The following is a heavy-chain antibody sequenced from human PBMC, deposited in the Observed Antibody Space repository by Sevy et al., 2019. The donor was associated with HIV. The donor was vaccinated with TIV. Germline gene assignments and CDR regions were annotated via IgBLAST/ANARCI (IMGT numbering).Heavy chain of an antibody. Sequence: LTCAATGFTFSNYAMHWVRQAPGKGMEWVAIIWSDGAYQYHGDSVKGRFTISRDNSKNTLYLQMNNVRVEDTAVYYCARGGYYYDNAAYYALDSWGQGTLFTVSS. D-gene: IGHD3-22*01. J-gene: IGHJ4*02. CDR3: ARGGYYYDNAAYYALDS. CDR2: IWSDGAYQ. CDR1: GFTFSNYA. V-gene: IGHV3-33*01.